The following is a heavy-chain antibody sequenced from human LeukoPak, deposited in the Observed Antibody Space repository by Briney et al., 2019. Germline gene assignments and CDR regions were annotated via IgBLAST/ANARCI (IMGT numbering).Heavy chain of an antibody. J-gene: IGHJ4*02. D-gene: IGHD1-26*01. V-gene: IGHV3-72*01. CDR2: IRNKANSYTT. CDR3: ARVRLGAPTRVFDY. Sequence: GGSLRLSRAASGFTFSDHYMDWVRQAPGKGLEWVGRIRNKANSYTTQYAASVNGRLTISRDDSKNSLYLHMNSLKTEDTAVYFCARVRLGAPTRVFDYWGQGSLVTVSS. CDR1: GFTFSDHY.